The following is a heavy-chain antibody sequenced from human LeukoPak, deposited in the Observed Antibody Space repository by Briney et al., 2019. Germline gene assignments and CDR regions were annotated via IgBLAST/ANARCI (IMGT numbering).Heavy chain of an antibody. CDR2: XNPNSGNT. Sequence: TGXXXXWMGWXNPNSGNTGYAQKFQGRVTMTRNTSISTGYMELGSLRSEDTAVYYCARVRSTIFGVAQMYYFDYWGQGTLVTVSS. CDR3: ARVRSTIFGVAQMYYFDY. J-gene: IGHJ4*02. D-gene: IGHD3-3*01. V-gene: IGHV1-8*01.